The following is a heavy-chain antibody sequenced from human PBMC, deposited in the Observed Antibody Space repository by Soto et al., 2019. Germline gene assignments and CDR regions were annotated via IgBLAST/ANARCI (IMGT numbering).Heavy chain of an antibody. CDR3: AREWGAAGTLVYYMDV. Sequence: ASVKVSCKASGGTFSSYAISWVRQAPGQGLEWMGGIIPIFGTANYAQKFQGRVTITADESTSTAYMELSSLRSEDTAVYYCAREWGAAGTLVYYMDVWGKGTTVTVSS. CDR1: GGTFSSYA. J-gene: IGHJ6*03. D-gene: IGHD6-13*01. V-gene: IGHV1-69*13. CDR2: IIPIFGTA.